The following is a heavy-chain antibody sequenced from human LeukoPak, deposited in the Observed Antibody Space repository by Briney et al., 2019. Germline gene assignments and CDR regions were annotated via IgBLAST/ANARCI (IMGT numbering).Heavy chain of an antibody. V-gene: IGHV4-59*01. J-gene: IGHJ5*02. Sequence: SETLSLTCTVSGGSISSYYWSWIWQPPGKGLEWIGYIYYSGSTNYNPSLKSRVTISVDTSKNQFSLKLSSVTAADTAVYYCARGAPYSSSWYRWGQGTLVTVSS. CDR1: GGSISSYY. CDR3: ARGAPYSSSWYR. CDR2: IYYSGST. D-gene: IGHD6-13*01.